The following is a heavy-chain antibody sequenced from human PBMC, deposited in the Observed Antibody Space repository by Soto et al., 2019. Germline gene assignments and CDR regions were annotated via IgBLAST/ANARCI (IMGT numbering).Heavy chain of an antibody. CDR2: IDPSDSYT. CDR1: GYRFNNYW. Sequence: GESLKISCKGSGYRFNNYWIGWVRQMPGKGLDWMGRIDPSDSYTKYSPSFQGHVTISADKSISTAYLQWSSLKASDTAMYYCARHIYESTVGYRMDVWGQGTTVTVSS. D-gene: IGHD2-21*01. J-gene: IGHJ6*02. V-gene: IGHV5-10-1*01. CDR3: ARHIYESTVGYRMDV.